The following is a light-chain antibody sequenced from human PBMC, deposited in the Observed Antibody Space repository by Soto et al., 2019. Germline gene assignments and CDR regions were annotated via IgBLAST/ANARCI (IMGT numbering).Light chain of an antibody. V-gene: IGKV1-5*01. CDR3: QQFRT. J-gene: IGKJ1*01. Sequence: DIQMTQSHSTLSASVGDRVTVTCRASQSFSGWLAWYQQKPGKAPKLLIYDVSTLESGVPSRFSGGGSGTEFTLTISSLQPDDFATYYCQQFRTFGQGTKVEIK. CDR1: QSFSGW. CDR2: DVS.